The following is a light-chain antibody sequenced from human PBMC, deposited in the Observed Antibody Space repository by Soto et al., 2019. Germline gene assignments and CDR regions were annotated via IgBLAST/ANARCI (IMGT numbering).Light chain of an antibody. CDR1: SSDVGSGSHNL. CDR2: EGS. J-gene: IGLJ1*01. Sequence: QSVLTQPASVSGSPGQSITISFTGTSSDVGSGSHNLVSWYQQRPGKVPKLMIYEGSKRPSGVSNRFSGSKSGYTASLTISGLQAEDEADYFCCSYAGSLTYVFGTGTKVTVL. CDR3: CSYAGSLTYV. V-gene: IGLV2-23*01.